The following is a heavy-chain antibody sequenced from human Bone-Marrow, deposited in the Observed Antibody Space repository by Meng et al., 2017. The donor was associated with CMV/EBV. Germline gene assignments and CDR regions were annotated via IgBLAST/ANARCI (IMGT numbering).Heavy chain of an antibody. D-gene: IGHD2-21*01. CDR1: GGTFSSYT. CDR2: IIPILGIA. Sequence: SVNVSCKASGGTFSSYTISWVRQAPGQGLEWMGRIIPILGIANYAQKFQGRVTITADKSTSTAYMELSSLRSEDTAVYYCARDIQVGLPRENNWFDPWGQGTLVTVSS. V-gene: IGHV1-69*04. J-gene: IGHJ5*02. CDR3: ARDIQVGLPRENNWFDP.